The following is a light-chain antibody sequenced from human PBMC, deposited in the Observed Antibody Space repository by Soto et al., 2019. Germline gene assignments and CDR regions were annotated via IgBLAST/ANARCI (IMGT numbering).Light chain of an antibody. CDR3: QQYYTHGLA. J-gene: IGKJ4*01. CDR1: RSITSSSNNQNY. Sequence: VMTQSPDSLAVYLPAWATGPCRSSRSITSSSNNQNYLAWYQQKPGQPPKLLIHWASTREPGVPDRFSGSGSGTDFTLTISSLQAEDVATYYCQQYYTHGLAFGGGTKVDIK. CDR2: WAS. V-gene: IGKV4-1*01.